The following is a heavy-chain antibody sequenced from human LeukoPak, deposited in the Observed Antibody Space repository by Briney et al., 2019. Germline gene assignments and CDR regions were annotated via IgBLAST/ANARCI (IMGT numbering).Heavy chain of an antibody. CDR3: AGEEYYYDSSGYYPSHFDY. V-gene: IGHV1-18*01. CDR1: GYTFTSYG. D-gene: IGHD3-22*01. Sequence: GASVKVSCKASGYTFTSYGISWVRQAPGQGLEWMGWISAYNGNTNYAQKLQGRVTMTTDTSTSTAYMELRSLRSDDTAVYYCAGEEYYYDSSGYYPSHFDYWGQGTLVTVSS. J-gene: IGHJ4*02. CDR2: ISAYNGNT.